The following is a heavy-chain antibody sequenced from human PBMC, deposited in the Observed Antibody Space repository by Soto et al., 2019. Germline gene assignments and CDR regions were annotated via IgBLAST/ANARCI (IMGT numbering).Heavy chain of an antibody. CDR3: AKGRDDRSGYYFNWFDP. Sequence: EASVKVSCKVSGYTVTKLSMHWVRQAPGKGLEWMGGFDPEDGEIIYEQKFQGRLTLTEDTSTGTAYMELSSLRSEDTAVYFCAKGRDDRSGYYFNWFDPWGQGTLVTVSS. J-gene: IGHJ5*02. D-gene: IGHD3-22*01. V-gene: IGHV1-24*01. CDR2: FDPEDGEI. CDR1: GYTVTKLS.